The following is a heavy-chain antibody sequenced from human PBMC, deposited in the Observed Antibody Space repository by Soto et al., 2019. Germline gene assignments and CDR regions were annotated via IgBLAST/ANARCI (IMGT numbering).Heavy chain of an antibody. CDR2: INHSGST. Sequence: QVQLQQWGAGLLKPSETLSLTCAVYGGSFSGYYWSWIRQPPGKGLEWIGEINHSGSTNYNPSLKSRVTISVETSKNQFSLKLSSVTAADTAVYYCAIGLYGDYARVAFDIWGQGTMVTVSS. J-gene: IGHJ3*02. V-gene: IGHV4-34*01. CDR3: AIGLYGDYARVAFDI. CDR1: GGSFSGYY. D-gene: IGHD4-17*01.